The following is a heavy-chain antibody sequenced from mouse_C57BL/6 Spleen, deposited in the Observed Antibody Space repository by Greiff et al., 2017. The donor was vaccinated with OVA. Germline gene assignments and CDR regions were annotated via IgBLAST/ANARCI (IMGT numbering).Heavy chain of an antibody. CDR3: ARTGTEAWFAY. V-gene: IGHV2-2*01. CDR1: GFSLTSYG. Sequence: VKLVESGPGLVQPSQSLSITCTVSGFSLTSYGVHWVRQSPGKGLEWLGVIWSGGSTDYNAAFISRLSISKDNSKSQVFFKMNSLQADDTAIDYCARTGTEAWFAYWGQGTLVTVSA. D-gene: IGHD4-1*01. CDR2: IWSGGST. J-gene: IGHJ3*01.